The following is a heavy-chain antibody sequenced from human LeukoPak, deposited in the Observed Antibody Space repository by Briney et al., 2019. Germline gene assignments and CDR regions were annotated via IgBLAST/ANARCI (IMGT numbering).Heavy chain of an antibody. CDR1: GFTFSSYA. D-gene: IGHD6-13*01. CDR3: AKNRERGIAPHI. CDR2: ISGNGGST. V-gene: IGHV3-23*01. Sequence: GGSLRLSCAASGFTFSSYAMSWVRQAPGKGLEWVSAISGNGGSTYYADSVKGRFTISRDNSKNTLYLQMNSLRAEDTAVYYCAKNRERGIAPHICGKGTLVTVSS. J-gene: IGHJ3*02.